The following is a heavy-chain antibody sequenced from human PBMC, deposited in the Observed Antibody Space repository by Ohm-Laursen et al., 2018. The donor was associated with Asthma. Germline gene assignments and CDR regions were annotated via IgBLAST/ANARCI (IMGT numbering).Heavy chain of an antibody. D-gene: IGHD2-15*01. CDR2: ISSSSSYI. V-gene: IGHV3-21*01. CDR1: GFTFSSYS. CDR3: ARGVVVAAADY. Sequence: SLRLSCSASGFTFSSYSMNWVRQAPGKGLEWVSSISSSSSYIYYADSVKGRFTISRDNAKNSLYLQMNSLRAEDTAVYYCARGVVVAAADYWGQGTLVTVSS. J-gene: IGHJ4*02.